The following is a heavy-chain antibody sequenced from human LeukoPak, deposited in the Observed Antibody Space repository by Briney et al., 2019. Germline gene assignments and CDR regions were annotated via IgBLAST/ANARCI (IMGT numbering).Heavy chain of an antibody. CDR3: ARSIVATTYFDY. Sequence: SVKVSCKASGGTFSSYAISWVRQPPGQGLEWMGGIIPIFGTANYAQKFQGRVTITADESTSTAYMELSSLRSEDTAVYYCARSIVATTYFDYWGQGTLVTVSS. J-gene: IGHJ4*02. CDR1: GGTFSSYA. D-gene: IGHD5-12*01. CDR2: IIPIFGTA. V-gene: IGHV1-69*13.